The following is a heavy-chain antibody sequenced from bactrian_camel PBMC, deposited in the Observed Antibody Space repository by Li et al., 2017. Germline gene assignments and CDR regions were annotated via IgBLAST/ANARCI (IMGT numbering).Heavy chain of an antibody. Sequence: VQLVESGGGSVQAGGSLTLSCAASGLVYPFWSMAWFRQAPGKEHEGVAAIYPVGGSTYYADSVKGRFIISQDNAKNTLYLQMNSLKPEDTAMYYCAASRRQGWYASLTASDYNYWGQGTQVTVS. J-gene: IGHJ4*01. CDR2: IYPVGGST. V-gene: IGHV3S31*01. D-gene: IGHD6*01. CDR1: GLVYPFWS. CDR3: AASRRQGWYASLTASDYNY.